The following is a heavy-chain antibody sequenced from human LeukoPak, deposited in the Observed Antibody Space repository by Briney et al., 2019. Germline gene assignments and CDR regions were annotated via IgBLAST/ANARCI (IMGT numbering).Heavy chain of an antibody. CDR2: MYPGDSDT. Sequence: GESLKSSCKGSGYRFTSYWIGWVRQMPGKGLEWIGIMYPGDSDTRYSPSFQGQVTISVDKSISTAYLQRSSLKASDTAMYYCGRHLYGGNSAIDYWGQGTLVTVSS. CDR3: GRHLYGGNSAIDY. J-gene: IGHJ4*02. D-gene: IGHD4-23*01. CDR1: GYRFTSYW. V-gene: IGHV5-51*01.